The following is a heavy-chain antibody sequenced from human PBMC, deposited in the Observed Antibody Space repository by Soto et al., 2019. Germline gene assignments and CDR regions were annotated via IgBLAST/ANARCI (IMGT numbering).Heavy chain of an antibody. V-gene: IGHV4-59*01. CDR3: ARGPLVLNYYYGMDV. CDR2: IYYSGST. D-gene: IGHD3-3*02. J-gene: IGHJ6*02. Sequence: PSETLSLFCTVSGGSISSYYWSWIRQPPGKGLEWIGYIYYSGSTNYNPSLKSRVTISVDTSKNQFSLKLSSVTAADTAVYYCARGPLVLNYYYGMDVWGQGTTVTVSS. CDR1: GGSISSYY.